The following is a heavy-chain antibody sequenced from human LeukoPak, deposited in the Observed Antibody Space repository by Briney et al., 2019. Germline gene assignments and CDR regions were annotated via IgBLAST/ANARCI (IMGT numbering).Heavy chain of an antibody. J-gene: IGHJ4*02. CDR2: INPNSGGT. CDR1: GYTFTGYY. D-gene: IGHD3-22*01. V-gene: IGHV1-2*02. Sequence: ASVKVSCKASGYTFTGYYMHWVRQAPGQGLEWMGWINPNSGGTNYAQKFQGRVTMTRDTSISTAYMELSRLRSDDTAVYYCARDPAYYDSSGYYLDYFDYWGQGTLVTVSS. CDR3: ARDPAYYDSSGYYLDYFDY.